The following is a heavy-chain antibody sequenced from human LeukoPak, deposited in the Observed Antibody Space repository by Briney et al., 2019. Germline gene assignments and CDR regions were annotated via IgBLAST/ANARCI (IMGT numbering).Heavy chain of an antibody. V-gene: IGHV3-21*01. CDR3: ARRYVSGTYGMDV. J-gene: IGHJ6*02. Sequence: PGGSLRLSCAASGFTFSSYSMNWVRQAPGKGLEWVSSISSSSSHTYYADSLRGRFTISRDNAKISLYLQMNSLRAEDTGVYYCARRYVSGTYGMDVWGQGTTVTVS. D-gene: IGHD3-10*01. CDR2: ISSSSSHT. CDR1: GFTFSSYS.